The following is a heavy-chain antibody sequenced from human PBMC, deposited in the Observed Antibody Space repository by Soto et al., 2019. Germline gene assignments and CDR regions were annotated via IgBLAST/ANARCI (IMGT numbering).Heavy chain of an antibody. V-gene: IGHV4-39*01. Sequence: PSETLSLTCTVSGGSISSSSYYWGWIRQPPGKGLEWIGSIYYSGSTYYNPSLKSRVTISVDTSKNQFSLKLSSVTAADTAVYYCARAPPPPIESYYYYGMDVWGQGTTVTVSS. J-gene: IGHJ6*02. CDR1: GGSISSSSYY. CDR3: ARAPPPPIESYYYYGMDV. CDR2: IYYSGST.